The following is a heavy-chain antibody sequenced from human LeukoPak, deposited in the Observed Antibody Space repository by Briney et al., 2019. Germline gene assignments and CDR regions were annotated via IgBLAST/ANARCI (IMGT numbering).Heavy chain of an antibody. V-gene: IGHV3-23*01. Sequence: GGSLRLSCAASGFTFSSYAMSWVRQAPGKGLEWVSAISGSGGSTYYADSVKGRFTISRDNSKNTLYLQMNSLRAEDTAVYYCATQRDYWFGELLNSDYWGQGTLVTVSS. D-gene: IGHD3-10*01. J-gene: IGHJ4*02. CDR3: ATQRDYWFGELLNSDY. CDR2: ISGSGGST. CDR1: GFTFSSYA.